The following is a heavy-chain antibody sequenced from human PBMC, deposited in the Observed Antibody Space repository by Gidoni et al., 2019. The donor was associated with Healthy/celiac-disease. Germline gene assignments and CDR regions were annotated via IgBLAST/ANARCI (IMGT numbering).Heavy chain of an antibody. Sequence: EVQLLESGGGSLQPGGSMRLSCAASGFPFSSYAMSWVRQAQGKGLEWVSAISGSGGSTYYADSVKGRFTISRDNSKNTLYLQMNSLRAEDTAVYYCAKDGVKGALLPCDYWGQGTLVTVSS. V-gene: IGHV3-23*01. D-gene: IGHD1-26*01. CDR1: GFPFSSYA. CDR2: ISGSGGST. CDR3: AKDGVKGALLPCDY. J-gene: IGHJ4*02.